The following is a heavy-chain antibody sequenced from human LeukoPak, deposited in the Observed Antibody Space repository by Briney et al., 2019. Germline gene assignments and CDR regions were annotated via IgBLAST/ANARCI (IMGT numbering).Heavy chain of an antibody. CDR1: GGSINSYY. V-gene: IGHV4-59*01. D-gene: IGHD3-10*01. J-gene: IGHJ5*02. CDR3: ARGGYYGLGNDFRFDP. Sequence: SETLSLTCTVSGGSINSYYWSWIRQPPGKGLEWIEYIYHSGSANYKPSLKSRVTISVDTSKNQFSLKLSSVTAADTAVYYCARGGYYGLGNDFRFDPWGQGTLVTVSS. CDR2: IYHSGSA.